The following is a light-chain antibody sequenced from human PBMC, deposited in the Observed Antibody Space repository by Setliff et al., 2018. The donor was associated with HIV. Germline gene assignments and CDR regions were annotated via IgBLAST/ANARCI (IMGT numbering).Light chain of an antibody. CDR1: RSDVGGYDY. CDR2: DVS. CDR3: CSYAGSYTLL. J-gene: IGLJ3*02. Sequence: QSALAQPASVSGSPGQSITISCTGTRSDVGGYDYVSWYQKHPGKAPKLMIYDVSKRPSGVPDRFSASKSDNTASLTISGLQAEDEADYYCCSYAGSYTLLFGGGTKVTVL. V-gene: IGLV2-11*01.